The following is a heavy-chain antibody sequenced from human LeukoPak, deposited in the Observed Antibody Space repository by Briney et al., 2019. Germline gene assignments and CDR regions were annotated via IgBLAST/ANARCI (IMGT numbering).Heavy chain of an antibody. Sequence: ASAKVSCKASGYTFTSYAMNWVRQAPGQGLEWMGWINTNTGNPTYAQGFTGRFVFSLDTSVSTAYLQISSLKAEDTAVYYCLLLDYYDSSGYPYTYDAFDIWGQGTMVTVSS. V-gene: IGHV7-4-1*02. J-gene: IGHJ3*02. CDR3: LLLDYYDSSGYPYTYDAFDI. CDR1: GYTFTSYA. D-gene: IGHD3-22*01. CDR2: INTNTGNP.